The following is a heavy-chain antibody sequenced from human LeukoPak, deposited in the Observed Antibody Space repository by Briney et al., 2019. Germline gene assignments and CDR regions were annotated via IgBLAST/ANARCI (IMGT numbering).Heavy chain of an antibody. CDR3: ARETPAAGGYDNWFDP. Sequence: DSVKVSCKASGYTFTSYAFTWVRQAPGQGLEWMGWINTYNGNTNYAQKLQGRVTMTRDTSISTAYMELSRLRSDDTAVYYCARETPAAGGYDNWFDPWGQGTLVTVSS. J-gene: IGHJ5*02. V-gene: IGHV1-18*01. D-gene: IGHD6-25*01. CDR2: INTYNGNT. CDR1: GYTFTSYA.